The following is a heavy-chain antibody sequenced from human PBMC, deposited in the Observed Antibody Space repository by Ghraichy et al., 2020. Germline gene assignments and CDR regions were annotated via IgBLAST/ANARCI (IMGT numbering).Heavy chain of an antibody. Sequence: SETLSLTCTVSGGSISSSSYYWGWIRQPPGKGLEWIGSIYYSGSTYYNPSLKSRVTISVDTSKNQFSLKLSSVTAADTAVYYCARVTTYYYYYMDVWGKETTVTVSS. CDR1: GGSISSSSYY. D-gene: IGHD4-11*01. CDR2: IYYSGST. V-gene: IGHV4-39*01. CDR3: ARVTTYYYYYMDV. J-gene: IGHJ6*03.